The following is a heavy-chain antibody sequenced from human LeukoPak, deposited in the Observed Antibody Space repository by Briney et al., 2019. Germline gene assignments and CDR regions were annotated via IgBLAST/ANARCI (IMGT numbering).Heavy chain of an antibody. J-gene: IGHJ5*02. CDR1: GYTFTSYY. D-gene: IGHD4-23*01. Sequence: ASVKVSCKASGYTFTSYYMYWVRQAPGQGLEWMGFINPSGSSTLYAEKFRGRIIMTRDMSTATDYMELSNLRSEDTAVYYCARDNSIADRGWWFDPWGQGTLVTVSS. CDR3: ARDNSIADRGWWFDP. CDR2: INPSGSST. V-gene: IGHV1-46*01.